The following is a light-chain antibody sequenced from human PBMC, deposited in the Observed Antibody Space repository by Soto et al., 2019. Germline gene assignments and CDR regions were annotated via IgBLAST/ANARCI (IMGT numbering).Light chain of an antibody. CDR1: QSLLHSNGYNY. Sequence: DIVMTQSPLSLPVTPGEPASISCRSSQSLLHSNGYNYWDWYLQKPGQSPQLLIYLGSNRASGVPDRFSGSGSGTDFTMKISRVEAEDVGVYYCMQALQTPPYTFGQGTKLEIK. CDR2: LGS. J-gene: IGKJ2*01. V-gene: IGKV2-28*01. CDR3: MQALQTPPYT.